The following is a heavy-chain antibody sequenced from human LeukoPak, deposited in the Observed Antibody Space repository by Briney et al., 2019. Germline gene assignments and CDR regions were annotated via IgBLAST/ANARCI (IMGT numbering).Heavy chain of an antibody. CDR1: GFTFNTYS. CDR2: ITSSSSSI. Sequence: GGSLRLSCEASGFTFNTYSMNRARQAPGKGLEWVSYITSSSSSIYYADSVKGRFTISRDNAKNSLYLQMNSLRAEDTAVYYCARDNMGFDYWGQGTLVTVYS. J-gene: IGHJ4*02. D-gene: IGHD2/OR15-2a*01. V-gene: IGHV3-48*01. CDR3: ARDNMGFDY.